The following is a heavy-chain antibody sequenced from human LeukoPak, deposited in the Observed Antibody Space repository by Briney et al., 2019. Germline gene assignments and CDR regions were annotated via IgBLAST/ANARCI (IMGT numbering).Heavy chain of an antibody. CDR2: INHSGST. CDR3: AREDYYYGSGSYYKGWFDP. V-gene: IGHV4-34*01. Sequence: SETLSLTCAVYGGSFSGYYWSWIRQPPGKGLEWIGEINHSGSTNYNPSLKSRVTISVDTSKNQFPLKLSSVTAADTAVYYCAREDYYYGSGSYYKGWFDPWGQGTLVTVSS. J-gene: IGHJ5*02. CDR1: GGSFSGYY. D-gene: IGHD3-10*01.